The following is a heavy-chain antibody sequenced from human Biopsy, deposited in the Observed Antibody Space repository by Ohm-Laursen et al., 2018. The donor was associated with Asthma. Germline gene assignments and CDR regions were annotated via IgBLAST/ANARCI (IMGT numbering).Heavy chain of an antibody. CDR2: ISWNSGNI. CDR1: GFSFDDCA. D-gene: IGHD3-22*01. J-gene: IGHJ4*01. V-gene: IGHV3-9*01. Sequence: SLRLSCSASGFSFDDCAMHWVRQAPGKGLEWVSSISWNSGNIGYAVSVKGRFTISRDNAKNSLYLQMQSLRPEDTAFYYCAKSADYYDSTDYLDFWGRGTLVTVSS. CDR3: AKSADYYDSTDYLDF.